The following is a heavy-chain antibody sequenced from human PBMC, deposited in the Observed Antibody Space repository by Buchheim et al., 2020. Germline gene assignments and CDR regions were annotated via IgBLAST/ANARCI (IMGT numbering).Heavy chain of an antibody. CDR2: IHESGTI. J-gene: IGHJ4*02. Sequence: QVQLRESGPGLVKPSETLSLTCTVSGYSIISGYNWGWVRQPPGKGLEWIASIHESGTIYYNPSLQRRVSMSISTSKNQFSLNLSSVTATDTAVYYCARDRKNYGDYDLDFWGQGT. CDR1: GYSIISGYN. CDR3: ARDRKNYGDYDLDF. D-gene: IGHD4-17*01. V-gene: IGHV4-38-2*02.